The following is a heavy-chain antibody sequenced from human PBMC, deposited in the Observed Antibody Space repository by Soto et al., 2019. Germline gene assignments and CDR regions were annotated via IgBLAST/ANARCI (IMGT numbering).Heavy chain of an antibody. Sequence: AASVKVSCKVSGYTLTELSMHWVRQAPGKGLEWMGGFDPEDGETIYAQKFQGRVTMTEDTSTDTAYMELSSLRSEDTAVYYCATLDIVLMVYARWGQGTLVTVSS. CDR2: FDPEDGET. V-gene: IGHV1-24*01. J-gene: IGHJ4*02. CDR3: ATLDIVLMVYAR. CDR1: GYTLTELS. D-gene: IGHD2-8*01.